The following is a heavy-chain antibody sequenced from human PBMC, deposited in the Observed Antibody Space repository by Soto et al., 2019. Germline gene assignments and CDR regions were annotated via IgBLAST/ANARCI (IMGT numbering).Heavy chain of an antibody. CDR3: ARVQEPSTLYYDYYYREV. V-gene: IGHV1-46*03. CDR2: INPSGGST. CDR1: GYTFTSYY. J-gene: IGHJ6*03. D-gene: IGHD3-3*01. Sequence: ASVKVSCKASGYTFTSYYIHWVRQAPGQGLEWMGIINPSGGSTSYAQKFQGRVTMTRDTSTSTVYMEVSGLRSEDTAVYYCARVQEPSTLYYDYYYREVWGKGTTVTVPS.